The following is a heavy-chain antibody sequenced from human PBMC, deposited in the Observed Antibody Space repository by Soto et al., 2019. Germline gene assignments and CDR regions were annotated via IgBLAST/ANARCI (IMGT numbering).Heavy chain of an antibody. V-gene: IGHV5-51*01. CDR3: ARTYYYGSGSYSIPDY. Sequence: GESLKISCKGSGYTFATYWIGWVRQMPGKGLEWMGIIYPGDSETRYSPSFEGQVTISADKSTSTAYLQWSSLEASDTAMYFCARTYYYGSGSYSIPDYWGPGTLVTVSS. CDR2: IYPGDSET. D-gene: IGHD3-10*01. CDR1: GYTFATYW. J-gene: IGHJ4*02.